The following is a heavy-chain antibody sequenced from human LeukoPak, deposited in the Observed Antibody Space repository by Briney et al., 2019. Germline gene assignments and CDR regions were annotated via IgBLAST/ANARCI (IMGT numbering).Heavy chain of an antibody. V-gene: IGHV4-39*01. CDR1: GGSISNSRYY. CDR2: IYYSGST. Sequence: PSETLSLTCTVSGGSISNSRYYWAWIRQPPGKGLEWIGSIYYSGSTYYNPSLKSRVTISVDTSKNQFSLKLSSVTAADTAVYCCARRAGAYSHPYDYWGQGTLVTVSS. D-gene: IGHD4/OR15-4a*01. J-gene: IGHJ4*02. CDR3: ARRAGAYSHPYDY.